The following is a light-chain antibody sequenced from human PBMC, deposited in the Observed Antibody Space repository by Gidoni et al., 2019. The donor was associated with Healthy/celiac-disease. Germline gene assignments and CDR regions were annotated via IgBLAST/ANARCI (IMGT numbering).Light chain of an antibody. CDR1: QSISSW. CDR3: QQYNSYIT. J-gene: IGKJ3*01. V-gene: IGKV1-5*03. Sequence: DIHMTQSLSTLSASVGDRVTITCRASQSISSWLAWYQQKPGKAPKLLIYKAYSLESGVPSRFSGSGSGTEFTLTISSLQPDDFATYYCQQYNSYITFGPGTKVDIK. CDR2: KAY.